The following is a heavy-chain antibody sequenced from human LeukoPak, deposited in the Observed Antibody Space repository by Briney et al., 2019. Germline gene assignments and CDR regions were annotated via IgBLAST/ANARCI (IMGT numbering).Heavy chain of an antibody. D-gene: IGHD4-17*01. CDR3: AREPPYGDYVPPVADP. Sequence: SETLSLTCTVSGGSISSGDYYWSWIRQPPGKGLEWIGYIYYSGSTYYNPSLKSRVTISVDTSKNQFSLKLSSVTAADTAVYYCAREPPYGDYVPPVADPWGQGTLVTVSS. J-gene: IGHJ5*02. CDR1: GGSISSGDYY. V-gene: IGHV4-30-4*01. CDR2: IYYSGST.